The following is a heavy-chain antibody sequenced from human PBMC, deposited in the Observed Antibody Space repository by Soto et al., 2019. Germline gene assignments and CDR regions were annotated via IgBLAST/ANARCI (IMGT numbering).Heavy chain of an antibody. J-gene: IGHJ4*02. CDR2: IYHSGST. CDR3: ASLVGGYYRLFDY. D-gene: IGHD3-22*01. Sequence: QLQLQESGSGLVKPSQTLSLTCAVSGGSISPGGYSWSWIRQPPGKGLEWIGYIYHSGSTYHNLALMSGVTISVARAQDQFSRKLCCVTAADAAVYYCASLVGGYYRLFDYWGQGALVTVSS. CDR1: GGSISPGGYS. V-gene: IGHV4-30-2*01.